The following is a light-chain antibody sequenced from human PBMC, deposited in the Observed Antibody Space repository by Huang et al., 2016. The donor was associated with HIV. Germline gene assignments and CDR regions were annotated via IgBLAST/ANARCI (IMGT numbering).Light chain of an antibody. CDR2: GAT. Sequence: EIVMTQSPATLSVSPGERATLSCRASQSVSSDFAWYQQKPGQAPRLLIYGATVRATGIAARFSGSGSGTEFTLTISSLQSEDFAVYYCQQYNDWPPSTFGQGTKLEIK. J-gene: IGKJ2*02. CDR1: QSVSSD. CDR3: QQYNDWPPST. V-gene: IGKV3-15*01.